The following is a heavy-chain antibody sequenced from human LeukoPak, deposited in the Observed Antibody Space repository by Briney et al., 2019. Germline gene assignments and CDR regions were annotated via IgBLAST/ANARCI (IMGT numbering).Heavy chain of an antibody. Sequence: SETLSLTCTVSGGSISSGGYYWSWIRQHPGKGLEWIGYIYYSGSTYYNPSLKSRVTISVDTSKNQFSLKLSFVTAADTAVYYCARDYSNPSGFDPWGQGTLVTVSS. CDR2: IYYSGST. J-gene: IGHJ5*02. V-gene: IGHV4-31*03. D-gene: IGHD4-11*01. CDR3: ARDYSNPSGFDP. CDR1: GGSISSGGYY.